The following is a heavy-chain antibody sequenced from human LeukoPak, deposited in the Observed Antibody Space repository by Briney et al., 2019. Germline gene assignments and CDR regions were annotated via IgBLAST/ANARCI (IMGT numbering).Heavy chain of an antibody. J-gene: IGHJ5*02. CDR1: GCSFTSYW. CDR3: ARRYYDFWSRDWFDP. D-gene: IGHD3-3*01. Sequence: GESLKISCKGSGCSFTSYWIGWVRQMPGKGLEWMGIIYPGDSDTRYSPSFQGQVTISADKSISTAYLQWSSLKASDTAMYYCARRYYDFWSRDWFDPWGQGTLVTVSS. CDR2: IYPGDSDT. V-gene: IGHV5-51*01.